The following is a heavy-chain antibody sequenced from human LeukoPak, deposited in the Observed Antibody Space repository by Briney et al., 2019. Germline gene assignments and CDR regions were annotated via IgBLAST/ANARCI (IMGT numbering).Heavy chain of an antibody. CDR2: IYYSGST. CDR3: ARVAGVAVRKYFDY. V-gene: IGHV4-31*03. Sequence: PSETLSLTCTVSGGSISSGGYYWSWIRQHPGKGLEWIGYIYYSGSTYYNPSLKSRVTISVDTSKNQFSLKLSPVTAADTAVYYCARVAGVAVRKYFDYWGQGTLVTVSS. J-gene: IGHJ4*02. CDR1: GGSISSGGYY. D-gene: IGHD2-8*01.